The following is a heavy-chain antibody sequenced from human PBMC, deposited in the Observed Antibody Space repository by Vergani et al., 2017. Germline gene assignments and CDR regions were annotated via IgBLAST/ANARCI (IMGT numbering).Heavy chain of an antibody. D-gene: IGHD3-10*01. CDR1: GYTFTSYA. Sequence: QVQLVQSGAEVKKPGASVKVSCKASGYTFTSYAMHWVRQAPGQRLEWMGWINAGNGNTKYSQKFQGRVTITRDTSASTAYMELSSLRSEDTAVYYCARESTPSPGGYYNVLIWGQGTLVTVSS. CDR3: ARESTPSPGGYYNVLI. CDR2: INAGNGNT. J-gene: IGHJ4*02. V-gene: IGHV1-3*01.